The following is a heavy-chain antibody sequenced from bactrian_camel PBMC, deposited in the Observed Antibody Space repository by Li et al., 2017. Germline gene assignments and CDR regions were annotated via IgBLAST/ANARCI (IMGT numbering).Heavy chain of an antibody. V-gene: IGHV3S53*01. CDR2: IDSRGTT. J-gene: IGHJ4*01. D-gene: IGHD3*01. CDR3: AAVAEGRTVEGGVSLWTLFESGY. CDR1: GYIRC. Sequence: HVQLVESGGGSVEAGGSLNLSCTYQGYIRCMAWFRQAPGKEREGVARIDSRGTTEYVDSVKGRFTVFKGNAGKTLYLQMNSLRPEDTAMYYCAAVAEGRTVEGGVSLWTLFESGYWGQGTQVTVS.